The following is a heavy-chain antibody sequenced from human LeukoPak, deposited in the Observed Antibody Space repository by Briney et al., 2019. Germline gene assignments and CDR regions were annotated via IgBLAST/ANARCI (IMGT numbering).Heavy chain of an antibody. CDR1: GFTVGSSY. Sequence: PGGSLRLSCAASGFTVGSSYMNWVRQAPGKGLEWVSVVYSGGNTYYADSVKGRFTISRDYSKNTLYLQMNNLRAEDTAVYYCASPPAEMTAINGWYFDVWGRGTLVTVSS. CDR3: ASPPAEMTAINGWYFDV. CDR2: VYSGGNT. V-gene: IGHV3-66*01. J-gene: IGHJ2*01. D-gene: IGHD5-24*01.